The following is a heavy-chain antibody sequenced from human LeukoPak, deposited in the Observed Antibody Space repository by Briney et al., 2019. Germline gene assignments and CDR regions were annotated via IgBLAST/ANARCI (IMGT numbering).Heavy chain of an antibody. D-gene: IGHD1-1*01. V-gene: IGHV1-69*02. CDR3: ARGRTKLERFFDY. J-gene: IGHJ4*02. Sequence: GASVKVSCKASGGTFSSYTISWVRQAPGQGLEWMGRIIPILGIANYAQKFQGRVTITADKSTSTAYMELSSLRSEDTAVYYCARGRTKLERFFDYWGQGTLVTVSS. CDR1: GGTFSSYT. CDR2: IIPILGIA.